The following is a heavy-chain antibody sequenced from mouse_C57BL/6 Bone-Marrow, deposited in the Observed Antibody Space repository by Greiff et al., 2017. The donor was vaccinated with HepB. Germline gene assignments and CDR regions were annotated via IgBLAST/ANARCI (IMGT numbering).Heavy chain of an antibody. V-gene: IGHV1-52*01. D-gene: IGHD2-3*01. CDR2: IDPSDSET. J-gene: IGHJ2*01. CDR3: ARERWLLRIDY. CDR1: GYTFTSYW. Sequence: QVQLQQPGAELVRPGSSVKLSCKASGYTFTSYWMHWVKQRPIQGLEWIGNIDPSDSETHYNQKFKDKATLTVDKSSSTAYMQLSSLTSEDSAVYYCARERWLLRIDYWGQGTTLTVSS.